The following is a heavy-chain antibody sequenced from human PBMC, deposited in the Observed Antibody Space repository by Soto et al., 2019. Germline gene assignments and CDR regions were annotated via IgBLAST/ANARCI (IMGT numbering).Heavy chain of an antibody. CDR3: ARGVATIGP. CDR2: IYYSGST. V-gene: IGHV4-59*01. J-gene: IGHJ5*02. Sequence: QVQLQESGPRLVKPSETLSLTCTVSGDSISSYYWTWIRQPPGKGLEWIGYIYYSGSTNYNPSLKSRVPISVDTAKNQFSLTLTSVTAADTAVYECARGVATIGPWGQGTLVTASS. D-gene: IGHD5-12*01. CDR1: GDSISSYY.